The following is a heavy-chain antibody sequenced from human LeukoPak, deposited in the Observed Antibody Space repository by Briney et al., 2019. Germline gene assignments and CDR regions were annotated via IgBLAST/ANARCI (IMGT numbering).Heavy chain of an antibody. CDR1: GFTLSSYA. V-gene: IGHV3-30-3*01. CDR2: ISYDGSNK. D-gene: IGHD3-22*01. CDR3: ALSYYYDSSGYWAKGAFDI. Sequence: GGSLRLSCAASGFTLSSYAMHWVRQAPGKGLEWVAVISYDGSNKYYADSVKGRFTISRDNSKNTLYLQMNSLRAEDTAVYYCALSYYYDSSGYWAKGAFDIWGQGTTVTVSS. J-gene: IGHJ3*02.